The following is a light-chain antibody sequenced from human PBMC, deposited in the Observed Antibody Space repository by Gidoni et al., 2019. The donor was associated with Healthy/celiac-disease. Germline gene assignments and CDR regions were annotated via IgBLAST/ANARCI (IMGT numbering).Light chain of an antibody. CDR3: QQSYSTHYT. V-gene: IGKV1-39*01. CDR1: QSISSY. Sequence: DIQMIQSPSSLSASVGDRVTITCRASQSISSYLNWYQQKPGKAPKLLIYAASSLQSGVPSRFSGSGSGTDFTLTISSLQPEDFATYYCQQSYSTHYTFGQGTKLGIK. J-gene: IGKJ2*01. CDR2: AAS.